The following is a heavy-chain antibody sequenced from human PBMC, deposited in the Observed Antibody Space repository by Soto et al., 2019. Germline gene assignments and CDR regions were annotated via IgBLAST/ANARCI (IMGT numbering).Heavy chain of an antibody. CDR3: ARESGYSYGYYYYYGMDV. J-gene: IGHJ6*02. D-gene: IGHD5-18*01. CDR1: GYTFTSYD. Sequence: ASVKVSCKASGYTFTSYDINWVRQATGQGLEWMGWMNPNSGNTGYAQKFQGRVTMTRNTSISTAYMELSSLRSEDTAVYYCARESGYSYGYYYYYGMDVWGQGTTVTVSS. V-gene: IGHV1-8*01. CDR2: MNPNSGNT.